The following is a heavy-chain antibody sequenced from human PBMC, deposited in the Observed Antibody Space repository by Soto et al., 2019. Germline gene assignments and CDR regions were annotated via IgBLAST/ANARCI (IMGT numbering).Heavy chain of an antibody. V-gene: IGHV4-34*01. J-gene: IGHJ6*02. Sequence: SETLSLTCAVYGGSFSGYYWSWIRQPPGKGLEWIGEINHSGSTNYNPSLKSRVTISVDTSKNQFSLKLSSVTAADTAVYYCARGVLWFNNYHYYGMDVWGQGTTVTVSS. D-gene: IGHD3-10*01. CDR1: GGSFSGYY. CDR3: ARGVLWFNNYHYYGMDV. CDR2: INHSGST.